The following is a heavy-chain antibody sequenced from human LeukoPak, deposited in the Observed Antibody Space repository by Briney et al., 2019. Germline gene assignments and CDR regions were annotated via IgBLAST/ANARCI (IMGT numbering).Heavy chain of an antibody. J-gene: IGHJ1*01. CDR3: AKEGPSGYDYVWGSYRSRYFQH. V-gene: IGHV3-30*18. CDR2: ISYDGSNK. Sequence: PGGSLRLSCAASGFTFSSYGMHWVRQAPGKGLEWVAVISYDGSNKYYADSVKGRFTISRDNSKNTLYLQMNSLRAEDTAVYYCAKEGPSGYDYVWGSYRSRYFQHWGQGTLVTVSS. D-gene: IGHD3-16*02. CDR1: GFTFSSYG.